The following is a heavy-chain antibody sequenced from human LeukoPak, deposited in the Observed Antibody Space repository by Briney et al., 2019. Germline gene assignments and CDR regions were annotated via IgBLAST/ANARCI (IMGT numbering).Heavy chain of an antibody. V-gene: IGHV3-74*01. D-gene: IGHD1-14*01. CDR3: ARSNQADDY. CDR2: INTGGSST. J-gene: IGHJ4*02. CDR1: GFTFSSYW. Sequence: LTGGSLRLSCAASGFTFSSYWMHWVRQVPGKGLVWVARINTGGSSTTYADSVKGRFTISRDNAKNMLYLQMDGLRDEDTGVYYCARSNQADDYWGQGTLVTVSS.